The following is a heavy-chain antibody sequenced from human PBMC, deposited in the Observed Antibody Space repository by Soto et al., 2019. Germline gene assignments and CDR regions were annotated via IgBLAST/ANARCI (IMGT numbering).Heavy chain of an antibody. CDR1: GFTFSSYA. J-gene: IGHJ4*02. CDR2: ISYDGSNK. CDR3: ARVNDLAAAGTGVGLDY. Sequence: QVQLVESGGGVVQPGRSLRLSCAASGFTFSSYAMHWVRQAPGKGLEWVAVISYDGSNKYYADSVKGRFTISRDNSKNTLYLQMNSRRAEDTAVYYCARVNDLAAAGTGVGLDYWGQGTLVTVSS. D-gene: IGHD6-13*01. V-gene: IGHV3-30-3*01.